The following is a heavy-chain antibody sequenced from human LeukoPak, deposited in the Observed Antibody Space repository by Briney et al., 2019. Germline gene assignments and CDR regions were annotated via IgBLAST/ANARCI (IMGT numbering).Heavy chain of an antibody. D-gene: IGHD6-19*01. CDR1: GYTFTGYY. Sequence: ASVTVSCKASGYTFTGYYMHWVRQAPGQGLEWMGWINPNSGGTNYAQKFQGRVTITRDTSISTAYMELSRLRSDDTAVYYCARGIAVAGTGQYYYYYYYMDVWGKGTTVTVSS. CDR3: ARGIAVAGTGQYYYYYYYMDV. CDR2: INPNSGGT. J-gene: IGHJ6*03. V-gene: IGHV1-2*02.